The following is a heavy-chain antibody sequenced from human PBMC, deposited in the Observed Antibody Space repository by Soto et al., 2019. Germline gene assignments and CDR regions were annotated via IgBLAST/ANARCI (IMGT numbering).Heavy chain of an antibody. CDR2: ISAYNGNT. V-gene: IGHV1-18*04. Sequence: GASVKVFCKASCYTFTSCGISWVRQGRGQGLEWMGWISAYNGNTNYAQKLQGRVTMTTDTSTSTAYMELRSLRSDDTAVYYCAREDARFVRGYTNYFDYWGQGTLVTVSS. CDR1: CYTFTSCG. J-gene: IGHJ4*02. CDR3: AREDARFVRGYTNYFDY. D-gene: IGHD3-22*01.